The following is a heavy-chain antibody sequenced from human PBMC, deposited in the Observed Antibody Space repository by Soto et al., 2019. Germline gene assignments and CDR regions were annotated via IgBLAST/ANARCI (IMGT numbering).Heavy chain of an antibody. CDR3: AKDLHGSVALRFGALPYYFDF. CDR2: LTGNGGST. D-gene: IGHD3-10*01. CDR1: GFTFSSYV. J-gene: IGHJ4*02. Sequence: EVQLLESGGGLVQPGGSLRLSCAASGFTFSSYVMSWVRQAPGKGLEWVSGLTGNGGSTYYADSVKGRFTISRDNSKNTLYLQINSLRVEDTAVYYCAKDLHGSVALRFGALPYYFDFWGQGTLVTVSS. V-gene: IGHV3-23*01.